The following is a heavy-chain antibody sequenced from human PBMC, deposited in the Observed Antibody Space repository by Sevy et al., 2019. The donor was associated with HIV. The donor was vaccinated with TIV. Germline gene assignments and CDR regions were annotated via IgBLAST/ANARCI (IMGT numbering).Heavy chain of an antibody. CDR3: AKHRGSRPSYAMDV. CDR2: ISGGGGST. CDR1: GFLFNNFA. Sequence: GGSLRLSCAASGFLFNNFAMGWVRQAPGKGLEWVSVISGGGGSTYYADSVKGRFTISRENSKNTVCLQMNSLRAEDTAAYYCAKHRGSRPSYAMDVWGQGTTVTVSS. V-gene: IGHV3-23*01. J-gene: IGHJ6*02. D-gene: IGHD3-16*01.